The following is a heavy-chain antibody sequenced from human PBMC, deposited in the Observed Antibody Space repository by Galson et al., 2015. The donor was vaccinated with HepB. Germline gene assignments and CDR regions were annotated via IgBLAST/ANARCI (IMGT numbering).Heavy chain of an antibody. Sequence: SCKGSGYSFNSYALHWVRQAPGQRLKWVGWINAGNGNTRSSQKFQGRVTITSDTSASTVYMELSSLRPEDTAIYYCARGDYDILTGYYVASFDVWGQGTMVTVSS. CDR2: INAGNGNT. D-gene: IGHD3-9*01. CDR3: ARGDYDILTGYYVASFDV. CDR1: GYSFNSYA. J-gene: IGHJ3*01. V-gene: IGHV1-3*01.